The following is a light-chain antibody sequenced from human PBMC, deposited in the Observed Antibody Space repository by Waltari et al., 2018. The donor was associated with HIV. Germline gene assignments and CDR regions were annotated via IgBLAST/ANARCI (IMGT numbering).Light chain of an antibody. CDR1: QSVGSY. J-gene: IGKJ4*01. Sequence: ETVMTQTPATLSVSPGERATLPCRASQSVGSYLAWYQQQPGQAPRLLIYGASTRATGIPARFSGSGSGTEFTLTISSLQSEDFAVYYCQQYNNWPPLTFGGGTKVEIK. CDR3: QQYNNWPPLT. CDR2: GAS. V-gene: IGKV3-15*01.